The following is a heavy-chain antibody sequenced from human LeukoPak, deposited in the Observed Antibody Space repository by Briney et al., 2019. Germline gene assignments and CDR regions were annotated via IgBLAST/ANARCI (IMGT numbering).Heavy chain of an antibody. Sequence: GGSLRLSCAASGFTFSSYAMHWVRQAPGKGLEWVADISYDGSNKYYADSVKGRFTISRDNSKNTLHLQMNSLRAEDTAVYYCAIDLPLYYDILSGPSWGQGTLVTVSS. D-gene: IGHD3-9*01. CDR2: ISYDGSNK. V-gene: IGHV3-30*14. CDR3: AIDLPLYYDILSGPS. CDR1: GFTFSSYA. J-gene: IGHJ5*02.